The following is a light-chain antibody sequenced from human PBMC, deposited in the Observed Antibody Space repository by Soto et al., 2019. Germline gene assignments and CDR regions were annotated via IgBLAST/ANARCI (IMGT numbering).Light chain of an antibody. V-gene: IGLV6-57*04. Sequence: NFMLTQPHSVSESPGKTVTISCTRSSGSIASNYVQWYQQRPGSVPTTLIYEDDQRPSGVPDRFSGSIDSSSNSASLIISGLKTEDEADYYCQSYDSTSVVFVEGTKLTVL. CDR1: SGSIASNY. CDR3: QSYDSTSVV. CDR2: EDD. J-gene: IGLJ2*01.